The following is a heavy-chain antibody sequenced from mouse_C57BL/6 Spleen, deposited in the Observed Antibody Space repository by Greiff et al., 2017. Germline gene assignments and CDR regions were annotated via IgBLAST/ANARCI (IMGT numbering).Heavy chain of an antibody. CDR1: GYTFPSYW. CDR2: INPSNGGT. J-gene: IGHJ2*01. Sequence: HVQLTPPWTELVKPGASVKLSCKASGYTFPSYWMHSVKPRPGQGLEWIGNINPSNGGTNYNEKFKSKATLTVDKSSSTAYMQLSSLTSEDSAVYYCARHPWGYWGQGTTLTVSS. V-gene: IGHV1-53*01. D-gene: IGHD4-1*01. CDR3: ARHPWGY.